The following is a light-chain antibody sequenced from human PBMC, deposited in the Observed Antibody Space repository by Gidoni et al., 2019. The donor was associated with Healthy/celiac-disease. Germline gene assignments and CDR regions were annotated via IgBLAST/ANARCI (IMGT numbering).Light chain of an antibody. V-gene: IGLV2-11*01. CDR1: SSDVGGYNY. CDR2: DVS. CDR3: CSYAGSYTYV. J-gene: IGLJ1*01. Sequence: QSALTQPRSVSGSPGPSVTISCTGTSSDVGGYNYVSWYHQHPGKAPQLMIYDVSKRPSGVPDRFSGSKSGNTASLTISGLQAEDEADYYCCSYAGSYTYVFGTGTKVTVL.